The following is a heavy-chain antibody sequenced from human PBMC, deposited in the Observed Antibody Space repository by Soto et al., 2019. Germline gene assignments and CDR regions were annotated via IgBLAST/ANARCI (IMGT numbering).Heavy chain of an antibody. V-gene: IGHV3-21*06. CDR1: GFTFSSYN. CDR2: ISSGSSYI. CDR3: ARDFYDFWSGYRENSAFDI. D-gene: IGHD3-3*01. J-gene: IGHJ3*02. Sequence: PGGSLRLSCAASGFTFSSYNMNWVRQAPGKGLEWVSSISSGSSYIYYADSVKGRFTISRDNAKNSLYLQMNSLRAEDTAVYYCARDFYDFWSGYRENSAFDIWGQGTMVTVSS.